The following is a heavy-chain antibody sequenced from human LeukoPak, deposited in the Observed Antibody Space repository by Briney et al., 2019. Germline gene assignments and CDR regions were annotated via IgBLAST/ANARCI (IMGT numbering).Heavy chain of an antibody. J-gene: IGHJ2*01. V-gene: IGHV4-39*07. CDR2: IYYSGST. Sequence: SETLSLTCTVSGGSISSSSYYWGWIRQPPGKGLEWIGSIYYSGSTYYNPSLKSRVTISVDTSENQFSLKLSSVTAADTAVYYCAGGFRWYFDLWGRGTLVTVSS. CDR3: AGGFRWYFDL. D-gene: IGHD3-3*01. CDR1: GGSISSSSYY.